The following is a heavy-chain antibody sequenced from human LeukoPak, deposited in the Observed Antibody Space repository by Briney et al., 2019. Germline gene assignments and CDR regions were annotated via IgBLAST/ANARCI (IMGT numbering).Heavy chain of an antibody. CDR3: ARRGCKGGSCYAY. J-gene: IGHJ4*02. D-gene: IGHD2-15*01. CDR2: IYPGDSDT. V-gene: IGHV5-51*01. Sequence: GESLKSSFQGSGYRFSNDWIGWVRPMPGKGLEWMGIIYPGDSDTRYSPSFQGQVTISADKSISTAYLQWSSLGASDTAMYYCARRGCKGGSCYAYWGQGTLVTVSS. CDR1: GYRFSNDW.